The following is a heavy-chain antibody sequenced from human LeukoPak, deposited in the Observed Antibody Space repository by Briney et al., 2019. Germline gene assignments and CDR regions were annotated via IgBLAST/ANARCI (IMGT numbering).Heavy chain of an antibody. Sequence: SETLSLTCTVSGGSISSYYWSWIRQPPGKGLEWIGYIYTSGSTNYNPSLKSRVTISVDTSKNQFSLKLSSVTAADTAVYYCARPYYYLNWFDPWGQGTLVTVSS. CDR3: ARPYYYLNWFDP. CDR2: IYTSGST. D-gene: IGHD3-10*01. V-gene: IGHV4-4*09. J-gene: IGHJ5*02. CDR1: GGSISSYY.